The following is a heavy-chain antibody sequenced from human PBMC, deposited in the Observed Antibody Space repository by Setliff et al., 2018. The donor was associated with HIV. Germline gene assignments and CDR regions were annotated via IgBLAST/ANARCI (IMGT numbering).Heavy chain of an antibody. CDR2: VDPGDGEP. CDR1: GYTFTDYY. CDR3: ATGGASMEIDS. J-gene: IGHJ4*02. Sequence: GASVKVSCKVSGYTFTDYYIHGVQQAPGKGLEWMGLVDPGDGEPEYAEKFQGRVTITADTSIDTAYMDLSSLTSEDTAVYYCATGGASMEIDSWGQGTLVTVSS. V-gene: IGHV1-69-2*01. D-gene: IGHD2-8*01.